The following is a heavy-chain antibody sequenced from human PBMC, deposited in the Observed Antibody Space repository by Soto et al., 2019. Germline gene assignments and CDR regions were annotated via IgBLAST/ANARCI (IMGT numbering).Heavy chain of an antibody. D-gene: IGHD3-3*01. J-gene: IGHJ5*02. Sequence: WIRQPPGKGLEWIGYIYYSGSTNYNPSPKSRVTISVDTSKNQFSLKLSSVAAADTAVYYCARIYTQTYYDFWFFFSTRGRLTSWTPGPAIPVDP. V-gene: IGHV4-59*01. CDR3: ARIYTQTYYDFWFFFSTRGRLTSWTPGPAIPVDP. CDR2: IYYSGST.